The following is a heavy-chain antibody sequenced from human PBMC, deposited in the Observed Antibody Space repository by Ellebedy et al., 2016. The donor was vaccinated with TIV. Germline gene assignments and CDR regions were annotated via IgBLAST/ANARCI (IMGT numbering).Heavy chain of an antibody. V-gene: IGHV5-10-1*01. CDR2: IDPSDSYT. CDR3: AHIGTYSSGWLITPNWFDP. Sequence: ASVKVSCKGSGYSFTSYWISWVRQMPGKGLEWMGRIDPSDSYTNYSPSFQGHVTISADKSISTAYLQWSSLKASDTATYYCAHIGTYSSGWLITPNWFDPWGQGTLVTVSS. D-gene: IGHD6-19*01. J-gene: IGHJ5*02. CDR1: GYSFTSYW.